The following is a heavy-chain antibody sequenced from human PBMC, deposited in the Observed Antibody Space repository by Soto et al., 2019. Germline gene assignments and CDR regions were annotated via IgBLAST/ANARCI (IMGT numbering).Heavy chain of an antibody. CDR2: INHSGST. Sequence: PSETLSLTCAVYGGSFSGYYWSWIRQPPGKGLEWIGEINHSGSTNYNPSLKSRVTISVDTSKNQFSLKLSSVTAADTAVYYCARGFKGSGSYYPLLYYFDYWDQGTLVTVSS. J-gene: IGHJ4*02. CDR3: ARGFKGSGSYYPLLYYFDY. V-gene: IGHV4-34*01. CDR1: GGSFSGYY. D-gene: IGHD3-10*01.